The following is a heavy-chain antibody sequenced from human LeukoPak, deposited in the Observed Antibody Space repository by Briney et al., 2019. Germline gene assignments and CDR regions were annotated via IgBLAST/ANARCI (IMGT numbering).Heavy chain of an antibody. CDR2: ISYDGSNK. CDR1: GFTFSSYG. Sequence: GGSLRLSCAASGFTFSSYGMHWVRQAPGKGLEWVAVISYDGSNKYYVDSVKGRFTISRDNSKSTLSLQMNSLRGEDTAVYYCAKESGASGSHYQAYFDSWGQGTLVTVSS. J-gene: IGHJ4*02. V-gene: IGHV3-30*18. CDR3: AKESGASGSHYQAYFDS. D-gene: IGHD1-26*01.